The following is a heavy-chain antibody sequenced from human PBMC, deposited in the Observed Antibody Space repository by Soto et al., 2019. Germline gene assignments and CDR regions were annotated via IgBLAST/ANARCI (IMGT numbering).Heavy chain of an antibody. CDR3: ARDQLYDYVWGSYPHFDY. D-gene: IGHD3-16*02. V-gene: IGHV1-18*04. CDR1: GYTFTSYG. Sequence: GASVKVSCKASGYTFTSYGISWVRQAPGQGLEWMGWISAYNGNTNYAQKLQGRVTMTTDTSTSTAYMELRNLRSYDTAVYYCARDQLYDYVWGSYPHFDYWGQGTLVTVSS. CDR2: ISAYNGNT. J-gene: IGHJ4*02.